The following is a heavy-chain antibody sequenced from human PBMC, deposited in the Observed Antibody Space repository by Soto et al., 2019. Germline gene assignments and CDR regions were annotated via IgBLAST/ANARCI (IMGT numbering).Heavy chain of an antibody. CDR2: IYYSDST. CDR3: ARHPNYFGSGTYYLDY. CDR1: GGSISSSSCD. D-gene: IGHD3-10*01. V-gene: IGHV4-39*01. Sequence: PSETLSLTCTVSGGSISSSSCDWGWIRQPPGKGLEWIGSIYYSDSTYHSPSLKSRVTISVDTSKNQFSLKLSSVTAADTAVYYCARHPNYFGSGTYYLDYWGQGTLVTVSS. J-gene: IGHJ4*02.